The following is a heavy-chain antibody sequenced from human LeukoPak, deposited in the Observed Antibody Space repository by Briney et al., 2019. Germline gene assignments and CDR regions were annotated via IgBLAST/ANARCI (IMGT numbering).Heavy chain of an antibody. J-gene: IGHJ5*01. D-gene: IGHD2-2*01. CDR3: ARASIHIVVEPPATQRFDP. CDR2: INPNSGGT. CDR1: GYTLTDNY. V-gene: IGHV1-2*02. Sequence: ASVKVTCKSSGYTLTDNYMHWVRQPPGQGLEWMGVINPNSGGTNYSQEFQGRVTMTRDTSISAAYMDLSGLTSDDTAVYYCARASIHIVVEPPATQRFDPWGQGTLVTVSS.